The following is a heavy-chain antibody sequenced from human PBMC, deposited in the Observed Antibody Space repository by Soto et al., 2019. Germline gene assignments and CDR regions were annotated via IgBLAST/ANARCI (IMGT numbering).Heavy chain of an antibody. CDR3: ARKGRVQRNWFDP. Sequence: PSETLSLTCTVSGGSISSGGYYWSWIRQHPGKGLEWIGYIYYSGSTYYNPSLKSRVTISVDTSKNQFSLKLSSVTAADTAVYYCARKGRVQRNWFDPWGQGTLVTVSS. D-gene: IGHD6-13*01. J-gene: IGHJ5*02. CDR2: IYYSGST. V-gene: IGHV4-31*03. CDR1: GGSISSGGYY.